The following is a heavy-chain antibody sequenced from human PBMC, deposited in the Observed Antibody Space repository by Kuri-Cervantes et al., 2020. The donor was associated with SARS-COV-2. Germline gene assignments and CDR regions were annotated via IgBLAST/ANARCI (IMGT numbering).Heavy chain of an antibody. CDR2: ISSSSSTI. CDR1: GFTFSSYS. Sequence: GGSLRLSCAASGFTFSSYSMSWVRQAPGKGLEWVSYISSSSSTIYYADSVKRRFTISRDNAKNSLYLQMNSLRAEDTAVYYCARVEGISLDYWGQGILVTVSS. J-gene: IGHJ4*02. V-gene: IGHV3-48*01. D-gene: IGHD3-3*01. CDR3: ARVEGISLDY.